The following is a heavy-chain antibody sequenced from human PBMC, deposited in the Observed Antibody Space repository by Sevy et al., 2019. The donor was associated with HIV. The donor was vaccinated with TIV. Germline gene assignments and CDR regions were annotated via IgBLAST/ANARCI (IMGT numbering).Heavy chain of an antibody. J-gene: IGHJ4*02. CDR2: IYYSGRT. Sequence: SETLSLTCTVSGDSISSSNYYWGWIRQPPGKGLEWIGSIYYSGRTYYNPSLKSRVTISVETSKNRFSLKLSSVTAADTAMYYCARHLLLGELSLYPISFDYWGQGTLVTVSS. V-gene: IGHV4-39*01. D-gene: IGHD3-16*02. CDR1: GDSISSSNYY. CDR3: ARHLLLGELSLYPISFDY.